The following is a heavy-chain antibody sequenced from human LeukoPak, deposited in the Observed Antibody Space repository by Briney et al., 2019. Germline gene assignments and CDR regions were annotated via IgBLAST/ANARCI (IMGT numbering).Heavy chain of an antibody. D-gene: IGHD2-2*01. V-gene: IGHV5-51*01. CDR3: ARHGGYCSSTSCYGGYFQH. Sequence: PGESLKISCKGSGYSFTSYWIGWVRQMPGKGLEWLGIIYPGDSDTRYSPSFQGQVTISADKSISTAYLQWSSLKALDTAMYYCARHGGYCSSTSCYGGYFQHWGQGTLVTVSS. CDR2: IYPGDSDT. CDR1: GYSFTSYW. J-gene: IGHJ1*01.